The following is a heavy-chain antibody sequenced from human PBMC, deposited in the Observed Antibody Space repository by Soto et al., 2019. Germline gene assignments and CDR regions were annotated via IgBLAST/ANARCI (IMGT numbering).Heavy chain of an antibody. CDR2: IYHSGGT. D-gene: IGHD6-13*01. J-gene: IGHJ4*02. Sequence: PSETLSLTCTISGGSISSGDYWSWIRQPPGKGLEWIGYIYHSGGTYYNPSLKSRVTMSVDTSQNQFSLKLSSVTAADTAVYYCAREWGIAAAPYYFDYWGQGTLVTVSS. CDR1: GGSISSGDY. V-gene: IGHV4-30-4*01. CDR3: AREWGIAAAPYYFDY.